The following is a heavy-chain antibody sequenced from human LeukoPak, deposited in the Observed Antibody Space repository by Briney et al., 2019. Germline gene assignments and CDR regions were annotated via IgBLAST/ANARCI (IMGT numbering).Heavy chain of an antibody. CDR1: GFTFSSYA. CDR2: ISYDGSNK. D-gene: IGHD6-19*01. Sequence: SCKASGFTFSSYALHWVRQAPGKGLEWVAVISYDGSNKYYTYSVKGRFSISRDNSKNTLYLQMNSLRAEDTAVYYCARDGIAVALYNFDYWGQGTLVTVSS. CDR3: ARDGIAVALYNFDY. V-gene: IGHV3-30*04. J-gene: IGHJ4*02.